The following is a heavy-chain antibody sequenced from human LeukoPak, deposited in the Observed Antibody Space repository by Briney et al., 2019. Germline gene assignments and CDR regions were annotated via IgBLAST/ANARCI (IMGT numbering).Heavy chain of an antibody. V-gene: IGHV4-59*12. CDR1: GGSISSYY. Sequence: SETLSLTCTVSGGSISSYYWSWIRQPPGKGLEWIGYIYYSGSTNYNPSLKSRVTISVDTSKNQFSLQLNSVTPEDTAVYYCARDSSGRIRGFDPWGQGTLVTVSS. J-gene: IGHJ5*02. CDR3: ARDSSGRIRGFDP. CDR2: IYYSGST. D-gene: IGHD6-19*01.